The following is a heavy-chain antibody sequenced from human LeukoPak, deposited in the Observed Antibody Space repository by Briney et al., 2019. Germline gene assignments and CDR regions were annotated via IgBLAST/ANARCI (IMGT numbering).Heavy chain of an antibody. CDR3: ARDAQILDVDTAFESIIEDV. J-gene: IGHJ6*02. V-gene: IGHV3-30*04. CDR2: ISYDGSNK. CDR1: GFTFSSYA. D-gene: IGHD5-18*01. Sequence: AGGSLRLSCAASGFTFSSYAMHWVRQAPGKGLEWVAVISYDGSNKYYADSVKGRFTISRDNSKNTLYLQMNSLRAEDTAVYYCARDAQILDVDTAFESIIEDVWGQGTTVTVSS.